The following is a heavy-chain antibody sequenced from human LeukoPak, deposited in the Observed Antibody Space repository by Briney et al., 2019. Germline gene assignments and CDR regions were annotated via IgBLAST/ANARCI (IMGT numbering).Heavy chain of an antibody. CDR2: ISTSSSTI. V-gene: IGHV3-48*02. J-gene: IGHJ4*02. Sequence: PSETLSLTCTVSGGSISGNSYYWGWIRQPPGKGLEWVSFISTSSSTIYYADSVRGRFTISRDNAKNSLYLQMNSLRDEDTAVYYCTKGETAVTSYLHFWGQGTLVTVSS. CDR1: GGSISGNS. CDR3: TKGETAVTSYLHF. D-gene: IGHD4-17*01.